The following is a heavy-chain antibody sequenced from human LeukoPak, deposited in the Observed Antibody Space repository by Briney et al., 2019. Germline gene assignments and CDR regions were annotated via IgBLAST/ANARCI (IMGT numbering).Heavy chain of an antibody. J-gene: IGHJ5*02. CDR2: ISSSSSYI. Sequence: GGALRLSCAASGFTFSSYSMNEVRQAAGKGLEWVSSISSSSSYIYYADSVKGRFTISRDNAKNSLYLRMNSLRAEDTAVYYCARDPLITYYYDSSGNHADWFDPWGQGTLVTVSS. CDR3: ARDPLITYYYDSSGNHADWFDP. CDR1: GFTFSSYS. D-gene: IGHD3-22*01. V-gene: IGHV3-21*01.